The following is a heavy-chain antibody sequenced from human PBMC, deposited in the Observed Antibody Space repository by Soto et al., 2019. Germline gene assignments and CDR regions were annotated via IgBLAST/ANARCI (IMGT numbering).Heavy chain of an antibody. Sequence: LRLSCAASGFTSSSYGMHWVRQAPGKGLEWVAVISYDGSNKYYADSVKGRFTISRDNSKNTLYLQMNSLRAEDTAVYYCAKSADSGYYYEHYYYGMDVWGQGTTVTVSS. D-gene: IGHD3-22*01. CDR2: ISYDGSNK. CDR1: GFTSSSYG. J-gene: IGHJ6*02. CDR3: AKSADSGYYYEHYYYGMDV. V-gene: IGHV3-30*18.